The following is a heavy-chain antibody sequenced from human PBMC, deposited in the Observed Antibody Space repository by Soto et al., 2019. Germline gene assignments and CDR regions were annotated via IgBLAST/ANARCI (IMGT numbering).Heavy chain of an antibody. Sequence: TSETLSLTCAVYGGSFSGYYWSWIRQPPGKGLEWIGEINHSGSTNYNPSLKSRVTISVDTSKNQFSLQLDSVTPEDTAVYYCARGPAILNPWGQGTLVTVSS. D-gene: IGHD3-3*01. V-gene: IGHV4-34*01. CDR2: INHSGST. CDR3: ARGPAILNP. CDR1: GGSFSGYY. J-gene: IGHJ5*02.